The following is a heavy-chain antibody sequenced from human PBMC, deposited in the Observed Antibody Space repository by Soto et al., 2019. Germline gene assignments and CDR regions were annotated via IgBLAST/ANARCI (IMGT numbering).Heavy chain of an antibody. Sequence: QVQLVQSGAEVKKPGSSVKVSCKASGGTFSSYAISWVRQAPGQGLEWMGGIIPIFGTANYAQKFQGRVTITAAESTSTAYLELSSLRSEDTAVYYCARSTQWLVRREGYYCDSWGQGTLVTVSS. CDR1: GGTFSSYA. CDR2: IIPIFGTA. J-gene: IGHJ4*02. V-gene: IGHV1-69*12. D-gene: IGHD6-19*01. CDR3: ARSTQWLVRREGYYCDS.